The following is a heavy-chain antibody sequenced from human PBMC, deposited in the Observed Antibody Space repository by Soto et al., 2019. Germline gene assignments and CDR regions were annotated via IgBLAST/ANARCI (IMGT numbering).Heavy chain of an antibody. D-gene: IGHD4-17*01. V-gene: IGHV3-23*01. CDR3: ARRLPHDYGFDY. CDR2: ISGRGGST. J-gene: IGHJ4*01. CDR1: GFTCGNYA. Sequence: EVQLLESGGGLVQPGGSLRLSCAASGFTCGNYAMSWVRQAPRKGLEWVSAISGRGGSTFYADSVKGRFTISRDNSKNTLYLQLNSLRAEDTAIYYCARRLPHDYGFDYWGHGTLVTVSS.